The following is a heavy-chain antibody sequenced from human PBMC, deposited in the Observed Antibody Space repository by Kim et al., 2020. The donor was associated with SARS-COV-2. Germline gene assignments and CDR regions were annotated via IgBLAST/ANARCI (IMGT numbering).Heavy chain of an antibody. J-gene: IGHJ4*02. Sequence: ASVKVSCKVSGYTLTELSMHWVRQAPGKGLEWMGGFDPEDGETIYAQKFQGRVTMTEDTSTDTAYMELSSLRSEDTAVYYCATRPQVDRYSGSYQPFDYWGQGTLVTVSS. CDR1: GYTLTELS. CDR2: FDPEDGET. CDR3: ATRPQVDRYSGSYQPFDY. D-gene: IGHD1-26*01. V-gene: IGHV1-24*01.